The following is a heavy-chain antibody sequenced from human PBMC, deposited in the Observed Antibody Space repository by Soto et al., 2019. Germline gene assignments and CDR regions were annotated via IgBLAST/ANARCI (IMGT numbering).Heavy chain of an antibody. D-gene: IGHD3-10*01. CDR2: IYYSGST. CDR1: GGSISSYY. J-gene: IGHJ5*02. V-gene: IGHV4-59*01. Sequence: PSETLSLTXTVFGGSISSYYWSWIRQPPGKGLEWIGYIYYSGSTNCNPSLKSRVTISVDTSKNQFSLKLSSVTAADTAVYYCARVPLNYYGSGMVWFDPWGQGTLVTVSS. CDR3: ARVPLNYYGSGMVWFDP.